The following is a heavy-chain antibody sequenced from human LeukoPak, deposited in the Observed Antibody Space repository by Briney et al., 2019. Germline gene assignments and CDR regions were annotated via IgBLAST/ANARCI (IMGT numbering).Heavy chain of an antibody. V-gene: IGHV5-10-1*01. J-gene: IGHJ4*02. CDR2: IDPSDSYT. D-gene: IGHD3-10*01. CDR3: ARHTISDY. CDR1: GYSFISYW. Sequence: PGESLQISSKGSGYSFISYWINWVRRMPGKGREWMGRIDPSDSYTNYYPSFQGHVTISADKSISTAYLQWSSLMASDTAVYYCARHTISDYWGQGTQVTVSS.